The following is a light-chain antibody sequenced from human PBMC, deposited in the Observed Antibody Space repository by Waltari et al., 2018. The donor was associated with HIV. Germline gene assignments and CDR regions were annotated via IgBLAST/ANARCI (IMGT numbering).Light chain of an antibody. J-gene: IGKJ1*01. Sequence: TQSPPTLTASVGDRVNITCRASQNVGTWLAWYQQKPGEAPKLLIHKATEVEDGVPSRFSGIASGTEFTHTIDSLHPDDFATFYCHQYSNYLGSFGQGTKLELK. CDR1: QNVGTW. V-gene: IGKV1-5*03. CDR2: KAT. CDR3: HQYSNYLGS.